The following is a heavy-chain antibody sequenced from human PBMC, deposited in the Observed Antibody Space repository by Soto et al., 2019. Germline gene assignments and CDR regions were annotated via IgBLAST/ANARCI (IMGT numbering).Heavy chain of an antibody. Sequence: ASVKVSCKASGYTFTGYYMHWVRQAPGQGLEWMGWINPNSGGINYAQKFQGWVTMTRDTSISTAYMELSRLRSDDTAVYYCARDATHPHYGMDVWGQGTTVTVSS. CDR1: GYTFTGYY. CDR3: ARDATHPHYGMDV. J-gene: IGHJ6*02. CDR2: INPNSGGI. V-gene: IGHV1-2*04.